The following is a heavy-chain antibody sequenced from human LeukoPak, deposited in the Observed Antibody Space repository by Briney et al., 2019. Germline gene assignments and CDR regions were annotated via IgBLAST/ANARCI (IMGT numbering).Heavy chain of an antibody. CDR2: ISDDGSNK. D-gene: IGHD3-3*01. J-gene: IGHJ4*02. CDR3: ARGALRFLEWLFPLSFDY. Sequence: GRSLRLSCVASGFTFSAYGMHWVRQAPGKGLEWVAVISDDGSNKYYVDSVKGRFTISRDNSKNSLYLQMNSLRAEDTAVYYCARGALRFLEWLFPLSFDYWGQGTLVTVSS. CDR1: GFTFSAYG. V-gene: IGHV3-30*03.